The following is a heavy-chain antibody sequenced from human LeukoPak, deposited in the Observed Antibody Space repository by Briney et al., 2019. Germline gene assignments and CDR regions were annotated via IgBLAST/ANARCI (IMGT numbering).Heavy chain of an antibody. CDR1: GFTVSSNY. CDR2: IYSGGST. CDR3: ARCYDSSDYFDY. Sequence: GGSLRLSCAASGFTVSSNYMSWVRQAPGKGLEWVSVIYSGGSTYYADSVKGRFTISRDNSKNTLYLQMNSLRAEDTAVYYCARCYDSSDYFDYWGQGTLVTVPS. V-gene: IGHV3-66*01. D-gene: IGHD3-22*01. J-gene: IGHJ4*02.